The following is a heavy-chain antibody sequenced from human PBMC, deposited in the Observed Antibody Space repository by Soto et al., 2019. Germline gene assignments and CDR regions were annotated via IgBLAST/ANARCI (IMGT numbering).Heavy chain of an antibody. D-gene: IGHD2-15*01. CDR3: ARDHLRRTESTPDYYYYGMDV. V-gene: IGHV1-2*02. CDR2: INPNSGGT. Sequence: QVQLVQSGAEVKKPGASVKVSCKASGYTFTGYYMHWVRQAPGQGLEWMGWINPNSGGTNYAQKFQGRVTMTRDTSISTAYMELSRLRSDDTAVYYCARDHLRRTESTPDYYYYGMDVWGQGTTVTVSS. CDR1: GYTFTGYY. J-gene: IGHJ6*02.